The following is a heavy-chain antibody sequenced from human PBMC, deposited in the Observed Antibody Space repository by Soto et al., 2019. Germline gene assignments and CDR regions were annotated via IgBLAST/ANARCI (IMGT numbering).Heavy chain of an antibody. V-gene: IGHV3-30*18. CDR1: GFTFSSYG. CDR2: ISYDGSNK. CDR3: ANGMGATL. J-gene: IGHJ4*02. Sequence: SGGSLRLSCAASGFTFSSYGMHWVRQAPGKGLEWVAVISYDGSNKYYADSVKGRFTISRDNSKNTLYLQMNSLRAEDTAVYYCANGMGATLWGQGTLVTVSS. D-gene: IGHD1-26*01.